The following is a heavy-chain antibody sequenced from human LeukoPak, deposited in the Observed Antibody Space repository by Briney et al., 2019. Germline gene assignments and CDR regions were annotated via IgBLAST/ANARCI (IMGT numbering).Heavy chain of an antibody. Sequence: SETLSLTCAVSGYSISTGYHWGWIRQSPGTGLEWIESIYHSGNTYYNPSLKSRVTISVDTSMNQFSLKVTSVTAADTAVYYCARTRYCSGATCYSPELFDSWGQGTLVTVYS. CDR1: GYSISTGYH. V-gene: IGHV4-38-2*01. CDR3: ARTRYCSGATCYSPELFDS. D-gene: IGHD2-15*01. CDR2: IYHSGNT. J-gene: IGHJ4*02.